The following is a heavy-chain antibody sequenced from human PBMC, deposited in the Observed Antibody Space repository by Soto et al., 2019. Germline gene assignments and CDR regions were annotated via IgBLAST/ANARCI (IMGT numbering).Heavy chain of an antibody. V-gene: IGHV3-7*01. D-gene: IGHD3-10*01. J-gene: IGHJ4*02. Sequence: GGSLRLSCAASGFTFSSYWMSWVRQAPGKGLEWVANIKHDGSEKYYVDSVKGRFTISRDNAKNSLYLQMNSLRAEDTAVYYCARDRVYYYGSGSYYNAFLDYWGQGTLVTVSS. CDR3: ARDRVYYYGSGSYYNAFLDY. CDR2: IKHDGSEK. CDR1: GFTFSSYW.